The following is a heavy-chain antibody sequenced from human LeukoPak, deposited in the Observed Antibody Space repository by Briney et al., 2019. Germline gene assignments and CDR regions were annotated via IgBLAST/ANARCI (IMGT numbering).Heavy chain of an antibody. CDR1: GFTFSSYG. V-gene: IGHV3-30*03. J-gene: IGHJ4*02. Sequence: QPGRSLRLSCAASGFTFSSYGMHWVRQAPGKGLEWVAVISYDGSNKYYADSVKGRFTISRDNSKNTLYLQMNSLRAEDTAVYYCVNMRGGAVAGTRSDYWGQGTLVTVSS. CDR3: VNMRGGAVAGTRSDY. CDR2: ISYDGSNK. D-gene: IGHD6-19*01.